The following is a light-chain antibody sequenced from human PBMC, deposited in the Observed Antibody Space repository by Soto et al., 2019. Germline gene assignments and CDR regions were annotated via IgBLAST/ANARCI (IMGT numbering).Light chain of an antibody. CDR3: SSYTSSSIV. Sequence: SVLTQPASVSGSPGQSITISCTGTSSDVGGYNYVSWYQQHPGKAPKLMIYEVSNRPSGVSNRFSGSKSGNTASLTISGLQAEDEADYYCSSYTSSSIVFGTGTKLTVL. J-gene: IGLJ1*01. CDR2: EVS. CDR1: SSDVGGYNY. V-gene: IGLV2-14*01.